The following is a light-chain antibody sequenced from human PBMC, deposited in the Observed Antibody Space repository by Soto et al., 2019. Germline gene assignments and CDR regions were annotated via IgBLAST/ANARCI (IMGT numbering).Light chain of an antibody. CDR1: QNVSGD. V-gene: IGKV3-15*01. CDR3: QQYYDWPLT. CDR2: GAS. J-gene: IGKJ4*01. Sequence: EAVMTQSPATLSLSPGERATLSCRASQNVSGDLAWYQQKPGQAPRLLIYGASTRATGIPDRFSGSGSATEFTLTISGLQSEDLAIFYCQQYYDWPLTFGGGTKVEIK.